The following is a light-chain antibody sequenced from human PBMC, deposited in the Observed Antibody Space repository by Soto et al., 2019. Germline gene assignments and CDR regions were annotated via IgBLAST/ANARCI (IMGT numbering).Light chain of an antibody. J-gene: IGKJ5*01. CDR1: QSVDSY. CDR3: QQRSNLIT. Sequence: ENILTQSPATLSLSTGERATLSCRASQSVDSYLAWYQQKPGQAPRLLIYDASNRATGIPARFSGSGSGTDFTLTISSLEPEDFAVYYCQQRSNLITFGQGTRLEIK. V-gene: IGKV3-11*01. CDR2: DAS.